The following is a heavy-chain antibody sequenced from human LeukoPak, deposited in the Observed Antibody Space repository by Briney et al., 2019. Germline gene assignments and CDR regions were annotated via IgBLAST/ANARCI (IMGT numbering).Heavy chain of an antibody. CDR3: ARQSVVVAVAGMDY. V-gene: IGHV4-39*01. CDR2: IYYSGST. D-gene: IGHD6-19*01. Sequence: SSETLSLTCTVSGGSISSSSYYWGWIRQPPGKGLEWIGSIYYSGSTYYNPSLKSRVTISVDTSKNQFSLKLSSVTAADTAVYYCARQSVVVAVAGMDYWGQGTLVTVSS. CDR1: GGSISSSSYY. J-gene: IGHJ4*02.